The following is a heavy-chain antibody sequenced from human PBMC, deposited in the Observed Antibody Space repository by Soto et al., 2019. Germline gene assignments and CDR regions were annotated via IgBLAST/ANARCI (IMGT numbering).Heavy chain of an antibody. CDR1: GFTFSSYA. D-gene: IGHD3-16*02. Sequence: GGSLRLSCAASGFTFSSYAMHWVRQAPGKGLEYVSAISSNGGSTYYANSVKGRFTISRDNSKNTLYLQMGSLRAEDMAVYYCARAPRGDYIWGSYRSFYFDYWGQGTLVTVSS. CDR3: ARAPRGDYIWGSYRSFYFDY. V-gene: IGHV3-64*01. J-gene: IGHJ4*02. CDR2: ISSNGGST.